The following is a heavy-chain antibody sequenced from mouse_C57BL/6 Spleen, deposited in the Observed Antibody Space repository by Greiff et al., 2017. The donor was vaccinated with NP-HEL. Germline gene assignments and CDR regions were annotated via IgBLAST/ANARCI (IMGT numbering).Heavy chain of an antibody. CDR3: ARPPHYGSSPWYFDV. Sequence: VHLVESGPELVKPGASVKISCKASGYAFSSSWMNWVKQRPGKGLEWIGRIYPGDGDTNYNGKFKGKATLTADKSSSTAYMQLSSLTSEDSAVYFCARPPHYGSSPWYFDVWGTGTTVTVSS. J-gene: IGHJ1*03. CDR1: GYAFSSSW. D-gene: IGHD1-1*01. V-gene: IGHV1-82*01. CDR2: IYPGDGDT.